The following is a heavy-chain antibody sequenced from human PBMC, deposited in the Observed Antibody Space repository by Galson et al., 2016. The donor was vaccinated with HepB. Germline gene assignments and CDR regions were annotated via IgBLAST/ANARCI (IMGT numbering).Heavy chain of an antibody. CDR1: GDSITSRGYY. D-gene: IGHD2-15*01. CDR3: ARGMPPHCSGNNCYSSYIDS. Sequence: TLSLTCTVSGDSITSRGYYWNWIRQRPQTGLEWIGHIYYNENTYYDTSLRSRLSMSIGASGNHFSLNLTSAIAADTAVYYCARGMPPHCSGNNCYSSYIDSLGQGILVTVSS. J-gene: IGHJ4*02. V-gene: IGHV4-31*03. CDR2: IYYNENT.